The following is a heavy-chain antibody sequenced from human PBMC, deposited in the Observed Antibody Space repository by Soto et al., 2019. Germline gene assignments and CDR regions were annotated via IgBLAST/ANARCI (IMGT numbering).Heavy chain of an antibody. Sequence: SVKVSCKASGGTFSSYAISWVRQAPGQGLEWMGGIIPIFGTANYAQKFQGRVTITADESTSTAYMELSSLRSGDTAVYYCARVGEVGASSYYFDYWGQGTLVTVSS. CDR3: ARVGEVGASSYYFDY. CDR2: IIPIFGTA. V-gene: IGHV1-69*13. J-gene: IGHJ4*02. CDR1: GGTFSSYA. D-gene: IGHD1-26*01.